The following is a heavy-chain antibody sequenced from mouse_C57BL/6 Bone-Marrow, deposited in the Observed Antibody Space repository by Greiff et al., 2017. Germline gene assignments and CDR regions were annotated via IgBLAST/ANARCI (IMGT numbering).Heavy chain of an antibody. J-gene: IGHJ2*01. Sequence: QVQLQQSGAELVKPGASVKMSCKASGYTFTTYPIAWMKQNHGKGLEWIGNFHPYNGDTNYNEKFKGKATLTVEKSSSTVYLELSSLTSDDAAVDYGARDCNYGGYYLDYGGQGTTLTVSS. D-gene: IGHD2-4*01. V-gene: IGHV1-47*01. CDR2: FHPYNGDT. CDR1: GYTFTTYP. CDR3: ARDCNYGGYYLDY.